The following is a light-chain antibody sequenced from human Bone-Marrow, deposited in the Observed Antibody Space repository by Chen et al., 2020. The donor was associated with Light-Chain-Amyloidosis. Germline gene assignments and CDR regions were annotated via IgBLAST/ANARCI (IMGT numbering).Light chain of an antibody. J-gene: IGKJ1*01. CDR1: QSVSNN. V-gene: IGKV3-15*01. CDR2: LAS. CDR3: QQYNTWPRT. Sequence: EILMTQSPATLSVSPGESATLSCRASQSVSNNLAWYQPKPGQAPRLLIYLASARVTGIPARFPGSVSGTEFSLTISSLQSEDFAVDYCQQYNTWPRTFGRGTRVEFK.